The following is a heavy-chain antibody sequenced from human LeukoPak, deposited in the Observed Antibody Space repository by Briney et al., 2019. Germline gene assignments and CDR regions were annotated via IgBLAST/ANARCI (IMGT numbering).Heavy chain of an antibody. J-gene: IGHJ4*02. CDR2: IYYSGST. CDR1: GGSISSGDYY. CDR3: ARGGGSYYDASVDY. V-gene: IGHV4-30-4*08. Sequence: SQTLSLTCTVSGGSISSGDYYWSWIRQPPGKGLEWIGYIYYSGSTYYNPSLKCRVTISVDTSKNQFSLKLSSVTAADTAVYYCARGGGSYYDASVDYWGQGTLVTVSS. D-gene: IGHD1-26*01.